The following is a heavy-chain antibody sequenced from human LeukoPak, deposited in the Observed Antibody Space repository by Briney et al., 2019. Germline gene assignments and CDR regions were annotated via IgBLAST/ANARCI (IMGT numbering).Heavy chain of an antibody. V-gene: IGHV4-30-2*01. Sequence: SETLSLTWTVSGGSISSGGYYWSWIRQPPGKGLEWIGYIYHSGSTYYNPSLKSRVTMSVDTSKNQFSLKLSSVTAADTAVYYCVREDGYNNYWGQGTLVTVSS. CDR2: IYHSGST. CDR3: VREDGYNNY. CDR1: GGSISSGGYY. D-gene: IGHD5-24*01. J-gene: IGHJ4*02.